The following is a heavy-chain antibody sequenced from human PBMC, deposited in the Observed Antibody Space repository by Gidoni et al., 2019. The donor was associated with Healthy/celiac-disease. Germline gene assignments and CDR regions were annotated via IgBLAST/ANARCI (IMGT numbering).Heavy chain of an antibody. V-gene: IGHV4-34*01. CDR2: INHSGST. Sequence: QVQLQQWGAGLLKPSETLSLTCAVYGGSFSGYYWSWIRQPPGKGLEWIGEINHSGSTNYNPSLKSRVTISVDTSKNQFSLKLSSVTAADTAVYYCARVHDYVWGSYRSCALDYWGQGTLVTVSS. J-gene: IGHJ4*02. CDR3: ARVHDYVWGSYRSCALDY. D-gene: IGHD3-16*02. CDR1: GGSFSGYY.